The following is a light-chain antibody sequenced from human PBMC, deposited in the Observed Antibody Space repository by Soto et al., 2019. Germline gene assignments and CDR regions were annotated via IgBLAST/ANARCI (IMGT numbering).Light chain of an antibody. CDR2: GAS. CDR3: LQYSQWPYT. J-gene: IGKJ2*01. V-gene: IGKV3-15*01. CDR1: QSVGSN. Sequence: EIVMTQSPATLSVSPGERASLSCRASQSVGSNLAWYQQRAGQAPRLLIYGASTRATGIPARFSGSGSGTEFTLTFSSLQSEVFAVYSCLQYSQWPYTFGQGTKLEIK.